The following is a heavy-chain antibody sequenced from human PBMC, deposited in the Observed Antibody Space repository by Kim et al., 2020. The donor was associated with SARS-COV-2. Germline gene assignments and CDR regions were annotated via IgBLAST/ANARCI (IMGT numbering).Heavy chain of an antibody. CDR1: GYSFTSYW. CDR3: AGSEGQRGYSGYDSPGAFDI. CDR2: IYPGDSDT. J-gene: IGHJ3*02. V-gene: IGHV5-51*01. Sequence: GESLKISCKGSGYSFTSYWIGWVRQMPGKGLEWMGIIYPGDSDTRYSPSFQGQVTISADKSISTAYLQWSSLKASDTAMYYCAGSEGQRGYSGYDSPGAFDIWGQGTMVTVSS. D-gene: IGHD5-12*01.